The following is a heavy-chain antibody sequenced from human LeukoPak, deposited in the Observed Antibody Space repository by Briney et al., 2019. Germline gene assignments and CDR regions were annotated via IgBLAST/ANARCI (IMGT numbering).Heavy chain of an antibody. D-gene: IGHD3-10*01. CDR2: INHSGST. Sequence: SETLSLTCAVYGGSFSGYYWSWLRQPPGKGLEWIGEINHSGSTNYNPSLKSRVTISVGTSKNQFSLKLSSVTAAHTAVYYCARGDYGSGSFGYWGQGTLVTVSS. V-gene: IGHV4-34*01. CDR3: ARGDYGSGSFGY. CDR1: GGSFSGYY. J-gene: IGHJ4*02.